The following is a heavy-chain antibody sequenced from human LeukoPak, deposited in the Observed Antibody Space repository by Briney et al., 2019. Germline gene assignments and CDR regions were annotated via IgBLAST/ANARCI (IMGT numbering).Heavy chain of an antibody. Sequence: SQTLSLTCAISGDSVSSNSAAWNWIRQSPSRGLEWLGRTYYRSKWYNDYAVSVKSRITINPDTSKNQFSLQLNSVTPEDTAVYFCTRETSPCGIVGAIRFDYWGQGTLVTVSS. CDR2: TYYRSKWYN. CDR3: TRETSPCGIVGAIRFDY. D-gene: IGHD1-26*01. J-gene: IGHJ4*02. CDR1: GDSVSSNSAA. V-gene: IGHV6-1*01.